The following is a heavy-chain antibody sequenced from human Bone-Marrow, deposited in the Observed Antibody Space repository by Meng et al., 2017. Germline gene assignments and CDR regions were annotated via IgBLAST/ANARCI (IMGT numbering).Heavy chain of an antibody. Sequence: EVQLVESGGGLVQPGVSLRLSCSASGFTVSNNYMSWVRQAPGKGLAWVAYIDGGGNAFYADSVKGRFIISRDNSKNTLSLQMNSLRAEDTAVYYCARSFIAAAGGGYWGQGTLVTVSS. CDR3: ARSFIAAAGGGY. CDR1: GFTVSNNY. J-gene: IGHJ4*02. CDR2: IDGGGNA. D-gene: IGHD6-13*01. V-gene: IGHV3-66*01.